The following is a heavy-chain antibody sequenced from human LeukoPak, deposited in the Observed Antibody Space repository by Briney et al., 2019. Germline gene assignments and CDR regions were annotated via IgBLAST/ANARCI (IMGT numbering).Heavy chain of an antibody. CDR2: IHYTGST. Sequence: SGTLSLTCSVSGGSIINYYWSWIRQPPGKGLEWIGFIHYTGSTNYNPSLKSRVTISVDTSKNQFSLKLSSVTAADTAVYYCARVFGSGSLDYWGQETLVTVSS. CDR3: ARVFGSGSLDY. D-gene: IGHD3-10*01. CDR1: GGSIINYY. V-gene: IGHV4-59*01. J-gene: IGHJ4*02.